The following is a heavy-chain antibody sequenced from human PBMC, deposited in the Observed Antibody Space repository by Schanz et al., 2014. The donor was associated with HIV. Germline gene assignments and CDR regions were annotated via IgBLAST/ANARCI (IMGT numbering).Heavy chain of an antibody. V-gene: IGHV1-2*02. CDR1: GYTFTDYF. Sequence: QVQLVQSGAAVKKPGASVKVSCKASGYTFTDYFVHWVRQAPGQGLEWMGWINPNEGDTKFAQKFRGRVTMTTDTSTSTAYMELRSLRSDDTAVYYCAREKTTLNWFDPWGRGTPVTVSS. D-gene: IGHD4-4*01. CDR2: INPNEGDT. J-gene: IGHJ5*02. CDR3: AREKTTLNWFDP.